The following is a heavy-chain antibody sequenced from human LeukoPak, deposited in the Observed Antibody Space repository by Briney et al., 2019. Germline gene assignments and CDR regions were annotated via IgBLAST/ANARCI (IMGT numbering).Heavy chain of an antibody. J-gene: IGHJ4*02. V-gene: IGHV3-21*01. D-gene: IGHD3-22*01. CDR3: ARDASRFYSSDFDY. Sequence: PGGSLRLSCAVSGFTFSSYGMHWVRQAPGKGLEWVSSISSNSNYIYYADSVKGRFTISRDNAKNSLYLQMNSLRAEDTAVYYCARDASRFYSSDFDYWGQGTLVTVSS. CDR2: ISSNSNYI. CDR1: GFTFSSYG.